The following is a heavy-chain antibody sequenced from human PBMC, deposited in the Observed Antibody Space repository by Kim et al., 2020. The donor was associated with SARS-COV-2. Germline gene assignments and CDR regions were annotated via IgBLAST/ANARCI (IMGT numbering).Heavy chain of an antibody. D-gene: IGHD3-10*01. Sequence: ASVKVSCKASGYTFTSYGISWVRQAPGQGLEWMGWISAYNGNTNYAQKLQGRVTMTTDTSTSTAYMELRSLRSDDTAVYYCARETYYYGSGSYSYYYYGMDVWGQGTTVTVSS. CDR1: GYTFTSYG. CDR3: ARETYYYGSGSYSYYYYGMDV. CDR2: ISAYNGNT. V-gene: IGHV1-18*01. J-gene: IGHJ6*02.